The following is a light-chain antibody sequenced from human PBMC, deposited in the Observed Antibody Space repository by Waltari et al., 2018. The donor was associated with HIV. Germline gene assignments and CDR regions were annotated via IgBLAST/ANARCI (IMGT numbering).Light chain of an antibody. J-gene: IGLJ3*02. CDR2: DID. CDR1: TASVTSHYY. Sequence: QTVVTHEPSLTASPGRTVTLTPASSTASVTSHYYAYWFQQKPGQAPRTLIYDIDHKRPWTPARFSGSLLGGKAALTLSAVQPEDEAEYYCLLYYGGAWVFGGGTKLTVL. V-gene: IGLV7-43*01. CDR3: LLYYGGAWV.